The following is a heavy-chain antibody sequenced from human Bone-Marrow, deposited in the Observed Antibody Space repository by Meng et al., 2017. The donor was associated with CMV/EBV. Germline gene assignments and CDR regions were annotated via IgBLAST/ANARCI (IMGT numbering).Heavy chain of an antibody. CDR2: IYHSGST. CDR3: ARLSSRQLHGYYYGMDV. Sequence: SETLSLTCAVSGGSISSSNWWSWVRQPPGKGLEWIGEIYHSGSTNYNPSLKSRVTISVDTSKNQFSLKLSSVTAEDTAVYYCARLSSRQLHGYYYGMDVWGQGTTVTVSS. CDR1: GGSISSSNW. J-gene: IGHJ6*02. D-gene: IGHD2-2*01. V-gene: IGHV4-4*02.